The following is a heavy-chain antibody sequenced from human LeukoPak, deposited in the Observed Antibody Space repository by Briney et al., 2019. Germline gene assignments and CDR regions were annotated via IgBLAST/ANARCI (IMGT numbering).Heavy chain of an antibody. V-gene: IGHV3-21*01. Sequence: GGSLRLSCAASGFTFSSYAMSWVRQAPGKGLEWVSSISSSSSYIYYADSVKGRFTISRDNAKNSLYLQMNSLRAEDTAVYYCARRQITMVRGVIITFFDYWGQGTLVTVSS. CDR1: GFTFSSYA. CDR3: ARRQITMVRGVIITFFDY. J-gene: IGHJ4*02. CDR2: ISSSSSYI. D-gene: IGHD3-10*01.